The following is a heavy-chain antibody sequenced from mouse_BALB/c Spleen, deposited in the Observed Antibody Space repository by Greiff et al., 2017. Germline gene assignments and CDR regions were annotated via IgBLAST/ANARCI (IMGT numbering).Heavy chain of an antibody. CDR2: ISNGGGST. V-gene: IGHV5-12-2*01. J-gene: IGHJ4*01. CDR3: ARHATGYAMDY. Sequence: EVQVVESGGGLVQPGGSLKLSCAASGFTFSSYTMSWVRQTPEKRLEWVAYISNGGGSTYYPDTVKGRFTISRDNAKNTLYLQMSSLKSEDTAMYYCARHATGYAMDYWGQGTSVTVSS. D-gene: IGHD3-2*01. CDR1: GFTFSSYT.